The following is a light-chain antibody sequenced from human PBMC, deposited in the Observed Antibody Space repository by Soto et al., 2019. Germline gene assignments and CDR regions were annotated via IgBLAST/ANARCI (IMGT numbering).Light chain of an antibody. Sequence: QSALTQPRSVSGSHGQSVTISCTGTSSAVGGYNYVSWYQQHPGKAPKLMIYDVSKLPSGVPDRFSGSKSGTTASRTISGLHAEDEADYYCFSYAGSYNVVFGGGTKLTVL. CDR1: SSAVGGYNY. CDR3: FSYAGSYNVV. CDR2: DVS. J-gene: IGLJ2*01. V-gene: IGLV2-11*01.